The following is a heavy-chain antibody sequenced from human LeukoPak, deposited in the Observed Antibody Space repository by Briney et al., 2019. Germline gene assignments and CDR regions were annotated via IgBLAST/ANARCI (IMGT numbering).Heavy chain of an antibody. CDR3: ARGTQYYYDSSGYYVA. V-gene: IGHV4-34*01. Sequence: SETLSLTCAVYGGSFSGYYWSWIRQPPGKGLEWIGEINHSGSTNYNPSFKSRVTISVDTSKNQFSLKLSSVTAADTAVYYCARGTQYYYDSSGYYVAWGQGTLVTVSS. J-gene: IGHJ5*02. D-gene: IGHD3-22*01. CDR1: GGSFSGYY. CDR2: INHSGST.